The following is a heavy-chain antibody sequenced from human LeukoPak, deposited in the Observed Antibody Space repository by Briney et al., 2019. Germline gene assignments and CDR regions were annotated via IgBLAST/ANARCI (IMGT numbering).Heavy chain of an antibody. CDR2: IIPIFGTA. J-gene: IGHJ5*02. V-gene: IGHV1-69*05. CDR1: GYTFTSYD. CDR3: ASGQSDWFDP. Sequence: SVKVSCKASGYTFTSYDISWVRQAPGQGLEWMGGIIPIFGTANYAQKFQGRVTITTDESTSTAYMELSSLRSEDTAVYYCASGQSDWFDPWGQGTLVTVSS.